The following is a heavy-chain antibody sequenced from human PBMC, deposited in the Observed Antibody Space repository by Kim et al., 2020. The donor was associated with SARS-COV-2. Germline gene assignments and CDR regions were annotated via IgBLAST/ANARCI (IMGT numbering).Heavy chain of an antibody. D-gene: IGHD3-10*01. CDR1: GGSISSYY. V-gene: IGHV4-59*13. J-gene: IGHJ5*02. CDR2: IYYSGSP. CDR3: ARASLPTEYYYGSGHLNWFDP. Sequence: SETLSLTCTVSGGSISSYYWSWIRQPPGKGLEWIGYIYYSGSPNYNPSLKSRVTISVDTSKNQFSLKLSSVTAADTAVYYCARASLPTEYYYGSGHLNWFDPWGPGTLVTVSS.